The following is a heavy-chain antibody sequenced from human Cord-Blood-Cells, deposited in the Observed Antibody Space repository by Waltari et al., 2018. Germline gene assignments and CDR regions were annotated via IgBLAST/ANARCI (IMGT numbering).Heavy chain of an antibody. CDR2: IIPIFGTA. J-gene: IGHJ2*01. CDR3: AREPYSWDEAWYFDL. Sequence: QVQLVQSGAEVKKPGSSVKVSCKASGGTFSSYAISWVRPAPGQGVEWMGGIIPIFGTANYAQKFQGRVTITADESTSTAYMELSSLRSEDTAVYYCAREPYSWDEAWYFDLWGRGTLVTVSS. CDR1: GGTFSSYA. V-gene: IGHV1-69*01. D-gene: IGHD5-18*01.